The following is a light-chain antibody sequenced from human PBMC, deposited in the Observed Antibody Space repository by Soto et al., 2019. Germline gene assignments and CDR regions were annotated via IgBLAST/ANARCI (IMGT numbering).Light chain of an antibody. J-gene: IGKJ2*01. V-gene: IGKV3-20*01. CDR2: GSS. CDR1: QSVSSNY. CDR3: QQYGSSPFT. Sequence: EIVLTQSPDTLSLSPGERATLSCRASQSVSSNYVAWYQQKPGQAPTLLTHGSSSRATGVPSRFSGRGYGTTFTPVISKLEPEDFAVYYCQQYGSSPFTFRQGTKV.